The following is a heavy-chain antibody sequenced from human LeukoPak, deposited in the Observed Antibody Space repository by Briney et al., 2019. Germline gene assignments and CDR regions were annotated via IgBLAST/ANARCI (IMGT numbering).Heavy chain of an antibody. CDR1: GGSFSGYY. V-gene: IGHV4-34*01. J-gene: IGHJ4*02. CDR3: ARRSGGSRSDY. CDR2: INHSGST. Sequence: SETLSLTCAVYGGSFSGYYWSWIRQPPGKGLEWIGEINHSGSTNYNPSLKGRVTISVDTSKNQFSLKLSSVTAADTAVYYCARRSGGSRSDYWGQGTLVTVSS. D-gene: IGHD6-25*01.